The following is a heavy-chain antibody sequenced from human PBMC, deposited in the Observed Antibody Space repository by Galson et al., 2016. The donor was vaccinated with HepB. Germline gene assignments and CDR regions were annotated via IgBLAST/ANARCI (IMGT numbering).Heavy chain of an antibody. CDR3: ARGRGYSGYASYYGMDV. Sequence: SLRLSCAASGFTISSHYMSWVRQAPGKGLEWVSTIYSDGSTYYADSVKGRFTISRDSSKNTLYLQMNSLRAEDTALYYCARGRGYSGYASYYGMDVWGQGTTVTVSS. J-gene: IGHJ6*02. V-gene: IGHV3-53*01. D-gene: IGHD5-12*01. CDR1: GFTISSHY. CDR2: IYSDGST.